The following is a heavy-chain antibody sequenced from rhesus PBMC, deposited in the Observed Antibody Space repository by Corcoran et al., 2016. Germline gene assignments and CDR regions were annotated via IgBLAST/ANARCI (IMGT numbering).Heavy chain of an antibody. Sequence: QVQLQESGPGVVKPSETLSLTCAVSGGSISDSYRWSWIRQPPGKGLDWIGYIYGSSTSTNYNPSLKSRVTISKDTSKNQFSVKLSSGTAADTAVYYCARGMGGSGYFDLWGPGTPITISS. CDR3: ARGMGGSGYFDL. V-gene: IGHV4S10*01. J-gene: IGHJ2*01. CDR2: IYGSSTST. CDR1: GGSISDSYR. D-gene: IGHD3-34*01.